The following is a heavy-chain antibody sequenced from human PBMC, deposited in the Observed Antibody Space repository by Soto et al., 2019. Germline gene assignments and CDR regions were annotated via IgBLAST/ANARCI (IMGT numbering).Heavy chain of an antibody. CDR3: ARDRPLTLAVAVPDYDYYYGMDV. V-gene: IGHV1-69*01. CDR2: IIPIFGTA. Sequence: QVQLVQSGAEVKKPGSSVKVSCKASVGTFSSYAISWVRQAPGQGLEWMGGIIPIFGTANYAQKFQGRVTITEDESTSTAYMELSSLRSEDTAVYYCARDRPLTLAVAVPDYDYYYGMDVWGQGTTVTVSS. CDR1: VGTFSSYA. D-gene: IGHD6-19*01. J-gene: IGHJ6*02.